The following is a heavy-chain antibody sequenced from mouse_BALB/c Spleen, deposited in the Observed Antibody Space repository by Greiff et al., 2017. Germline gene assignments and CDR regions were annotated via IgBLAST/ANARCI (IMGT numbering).Heavy chain of an antibody. Sequence: VKLVESGPGLVAPSQSLSITCTVSGFSLSRYSVHWVRQPPGKGLEWLGMIWGGGSTDYNSALKSRLSISKDNSKSQVFLKMNSLQTDDTAMYYCARNNYRYDGLDYWGQGTTLTVAS. D-gene: IGHD2-14*01. CDR3: ARNNYRYDGLDY. V-gene: IGHV2-6-4*01. J-gene: IGHJ2*01. CDR1: GFSLSRYS. CDR2: IWGGGST.